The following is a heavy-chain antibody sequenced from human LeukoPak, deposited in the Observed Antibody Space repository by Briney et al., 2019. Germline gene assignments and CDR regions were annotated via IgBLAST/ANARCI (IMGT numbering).Heavy chain of an antibody. D-gene: IGHD3-10*01. CDR2: ISASGGTT. V-gene: IGHV3-23*01. CDR1: GFTFSSYA. CDR3: AKGAMVRGVTRCFDP. J-gene: IGHJ5*02. Sequence: QPGGSLRLSCAASGFTFSSYAMSWVRQAPGKGLEWVSTISASGGTTYCADSVKGRFTISRDNSKNTLNLQMNSLTAEDTAVYYCAKGAMVRGVTRCFDPWGQGTLVTVSS.